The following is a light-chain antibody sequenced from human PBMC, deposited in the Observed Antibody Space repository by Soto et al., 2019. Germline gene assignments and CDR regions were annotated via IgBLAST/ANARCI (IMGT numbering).Light chain of an antibody. CDR2: KNS. Sequence: QSVLTQPPQRLGPPGRGSPSLVLEAAPTSEVILYTGTSSSQGRPPKLLIYKNSQRPSGVPDRFSGSKSGTSASLAISALRAEDEAHYYCAAWDASLNGVLFGGGTKLTVL. CDR3: AAWDASLNGVL. V-gene: IGLV1-47*01. CDR1: APTSEVI. J-gene: IGLJ2*01.